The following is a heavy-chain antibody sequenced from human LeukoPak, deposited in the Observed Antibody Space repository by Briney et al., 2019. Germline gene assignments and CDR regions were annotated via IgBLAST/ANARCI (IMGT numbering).Heavy chain of an antibody. CDR2: IRYDGSNK. CDR1: GFTFSSYG. J-gene: IGHJ5*02. CDR3: ANPFPGIVPNWFDP. V-gene: IGHV3-30*02. Sequence: GGSLRLSCAASGFTFSSYGMHWVRQAPGKGLEWLAFIRYDGSNKYYADSVKGRFTISRDNSKNTLYLQMNSLRAEDTAVYYCANPFPGIVPNWFDPWGQGTLVTVSS. D-gene: IGHD2-2*01.